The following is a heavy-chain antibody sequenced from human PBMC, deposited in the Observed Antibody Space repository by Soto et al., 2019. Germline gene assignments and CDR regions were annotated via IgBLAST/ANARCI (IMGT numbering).Heavy chain of an antibody. Sequence: ASVKVSCKASGYTFTSTYVTWVRQAPGRGLEWVGWISPDNGNTTYAQKFQGRVTLTTDTSTNTVYMELRSLSPDDTAVYYCARGGGAHYRFDPWGQGTLVTVSS. CDR3: ARGGGAHYRFDP. J-gene: IGHJ5*02. CDR2: ISPDNGNT. V-gene: IGHV1-18*01. CDR1: GYTFTSTY. D-gene: IGHD1-26*01.